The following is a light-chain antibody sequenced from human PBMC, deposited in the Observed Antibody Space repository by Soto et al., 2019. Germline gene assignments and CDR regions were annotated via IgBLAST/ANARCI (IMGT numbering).Light chain of an antibody. CDR2: AAS. CDR1: QSVGSSY. J-gene: IGKJ1*01. V-gene: IGKV3-20*01. Sequence: EVVLTQSPGTLSLSPGERTTLSCRASQSVGSSYLAWYQQKPGQAPRLLIYAASSRATGIPDRFSGSGSGTDFTLTISRLEPEDFAVYYCQQYGSPRWTFGQGTKGGYQ. CDR3: QQYGSPRWT.